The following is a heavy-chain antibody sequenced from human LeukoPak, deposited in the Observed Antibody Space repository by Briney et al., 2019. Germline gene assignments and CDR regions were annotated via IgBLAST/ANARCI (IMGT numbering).Heavy chain of an antibody. D-gene: IGHD2-2*01. V-gene: IGHV4-39*07. CDR3: ARGIPAAIEAYYYYYMDV. Sequence: SETLSLTWTVTGGSISSSSDYWRWIRQPAGKGQEWIGEINHSGSTNYNPSLKSRVTISVDTSKNQFSLKLTSVTAADTAVYYCARGIPAAIEAYYYYYMDVWGKGTTVTVSS. CDR2: INHSGST. CDR1: GGSISSSSDY. J-gene: IGHJ6*03.